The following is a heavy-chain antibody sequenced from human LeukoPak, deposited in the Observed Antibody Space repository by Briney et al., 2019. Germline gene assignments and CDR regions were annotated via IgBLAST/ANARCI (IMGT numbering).Heavy chain of an antibody. V-gene: IGHV3-20*04. CDR1: GFTFDDYG. D-gene: IGHD3-22*01. Sequence: PGGSLRLSCAASGFTFDDYGMSRVRQAPGKGLEWVSAINWNGGSTRYADSVKGRFTISRDNAKNPLDLQMNSRRAEGTALYYCAREGPETTFIVVAPYFDYWGQGTLVTVSS. CDR3: AREGPETTFIVVAPYFDY. CDR2: INWNGGST. J-gene: IGHJ4*02.